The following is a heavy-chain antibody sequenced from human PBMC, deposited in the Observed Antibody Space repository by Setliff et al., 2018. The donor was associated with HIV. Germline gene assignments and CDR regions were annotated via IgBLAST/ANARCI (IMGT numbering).Heavy chain of an antibody. CDR3: AATSTIRMIQYNSPRSYYYMDV. CDR1: GFNVNNKY. V-gene: IGHV3-66*01. CDR2: IYSDDYT. D-gene: IGHD1-20*01. Sequence: GGSLRLSCAVSGFNVNNKYMAWVRQAPGRGLEWVSIIYSDDYTKYADSLKGRFTISRDTSKNTLYLQMNSLRAEDTAVYYCAATSTIRMIQYNSPRSYYYMDVWGKGTTVTSP. J-gene: IGHJ6*03.